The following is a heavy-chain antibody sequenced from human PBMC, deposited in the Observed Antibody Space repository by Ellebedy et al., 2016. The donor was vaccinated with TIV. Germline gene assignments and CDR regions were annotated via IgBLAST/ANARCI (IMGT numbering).Heavy chain of an antibody. J-gene: IGHJ3*02. V-gene: IGHV3-7*01. CDR1: GFTFSSYW. D-gene: IGHD3-16*01. CDR2: IKQDGSEK. CDR3: AREILWGWAGDAFDI. Sequence: GESLKISCAASGFTFSSYWMSWVRQAPGKGLEWVANIKQDGSEKYYVDSVKGRFTISRDNAKNSLYLQMNSLRAEDTAVYYCAREILWGWAGDAFDIWGQGTMVTVSS.